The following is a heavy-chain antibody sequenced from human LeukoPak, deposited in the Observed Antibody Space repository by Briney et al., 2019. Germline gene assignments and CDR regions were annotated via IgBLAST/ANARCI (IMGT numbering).Heavy chain of an antibody. CDR2: IYTSGST. CDR1: GGSISSYY. Sequence: PSETLSLTCTVSGGSISSYYWSWIRQPAGKGLEWIGRIYTSGSTNYNPSLKSRVTISVDKSKNQFSLKLSSVTAADTAVYYCASGPGVGYDFLSGTPSYYYYYMDVWGKGTTVTVTS. D-gene: IGHD3-3*01. J-gene: IGHJ6*03. V-gene: IGHV4-4*07. CDR3: ASGPGVGYDFLSGTPSYYYYYMDV.